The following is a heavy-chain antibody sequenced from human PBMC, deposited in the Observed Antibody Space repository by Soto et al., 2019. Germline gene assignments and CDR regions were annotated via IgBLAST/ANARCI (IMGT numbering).Heavy chain of an antibody. CDR1: GFTFSSYS. CDR3: ARDFLEWLWPQNYYYYGMDV. D-gene: IGHD3-3*01. J-gene: IGHJ6*02. Sequence: GGSLRLSCAASGFTFSSYSMNWVRQAPGKGLEWVSSISSSSSYIYYADSVKGRFTISRDNAKNSLYLQMNSLRAEDTAVYYCARDFLEWLWPQNYYYYGMDVWGQGTTVTVSS. CDR2: ISSSSSYI. V-gene: IGHV3-21*01.